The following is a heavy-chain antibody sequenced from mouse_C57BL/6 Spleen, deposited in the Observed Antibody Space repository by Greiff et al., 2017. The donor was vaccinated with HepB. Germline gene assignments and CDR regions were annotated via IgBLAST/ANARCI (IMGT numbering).Heavy chain of an antibody. Sequence: EVKLVESGGGLVKPGGSLKLSCAASGFTFSDYGLHWVRQAPEKGLEWVAYISSGSSTIYYADTVKGRFTISRDNAKNTLFLQMTGLRSEDTAMYYCARPLLPAWFAYWGQGTLVTVSA. CDR1: GFTFSDYG. D-gene: IGHD1-1*01. CDR2: ISSGSSTI. CDR3: ARPLLPAWFAY. V-gene: IGHV5-17*01. J-gene: IGHJ3*01.